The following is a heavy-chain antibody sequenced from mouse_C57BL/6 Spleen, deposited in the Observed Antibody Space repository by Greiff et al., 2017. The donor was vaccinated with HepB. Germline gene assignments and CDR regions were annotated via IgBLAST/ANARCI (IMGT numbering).Heavy chain of an antibody. CDR3: AGDYYGSSYGYFDV. D-gene: IGHD1-1*01. J-gene: IGHJ1*03. CDR2: IYPRSGNT. V-gene: IGHV1-81*01. CDR1: GYTFTSYG. Sequence: VQLQESGAELARPGASVKLSCKASGYTFTSYGISWVKQRTGQGLEWIGEIYPRSGNTYYNEKFKGKATLTADKSSSTAYMELRSLTSEDSAVYFCAGDYYGSSYGYFDVWGTGTTVTVSS.